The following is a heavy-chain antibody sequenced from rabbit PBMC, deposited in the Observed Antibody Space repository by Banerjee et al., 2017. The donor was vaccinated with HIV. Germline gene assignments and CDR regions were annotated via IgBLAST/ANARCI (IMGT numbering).Heavy chain of an antibody. D-gene: IGHD6-1*01. J-gene: IGHJ4*01. V-gene: IGHV1S40*01. CDR2: IITGTGNI. CDR3: ARYAYGYVGYNL. Sequence: QSLEESGGDLVKPGASLTLTCTASGFSFSSSYWICWVRQAPGKGLEWNGCIITGTGNIYVANWAKSRFTISKTSSNTVSLQMTSLTAADTATYFCARYAYGYVGYNLWGQGTLVTVS. CDR1: GFSFSSSYW.